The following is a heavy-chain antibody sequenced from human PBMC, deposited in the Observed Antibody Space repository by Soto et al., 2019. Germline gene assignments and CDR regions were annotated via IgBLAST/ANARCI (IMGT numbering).Heavy chain of an antibody. CDR2: TYYRSKWYN. D-gene: IGHD5-12*01. J-gene: IGHJ5*02. Sequence: SQTLSLTCAISGDSVSSNSAAWNWIRQSPSRGLEWLGRTYYRSKWYNDYAVSVKSRITINPDTSKNQFSLQLNSVTPEDTAVYYCARDSWIKYGSINWFYPWGQGTLVPVSS. CDR1: GDSVSSNSAA. V-gene: IGHV6-1*01. CDR3: ARDSWIKYGSINWFYP.